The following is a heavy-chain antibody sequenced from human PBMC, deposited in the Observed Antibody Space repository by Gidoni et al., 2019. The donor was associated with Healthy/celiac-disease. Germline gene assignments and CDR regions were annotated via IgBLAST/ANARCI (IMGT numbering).Heavy chain of an antibody. D-gene: IGHD3-9*01. CDR1: GFTFRSYG. V-gene: IGHV3-30*18. Sequence: QVQLVESGGGVVQPGRSLRRSCAASGFTFRSYGMHWVRQAPGKGLEWVAVISYDGSNKYYADSVKGRFTISRDNSKNTLYLQMNSLRAEDTAVYYCAKGGDDILTGPEYSFDYWGQGTLVTVSS. CDR3: AKGGDDILTGPEYSFDY. J-gene: IGHJ4*02. CDR2: ISYDGSNK.